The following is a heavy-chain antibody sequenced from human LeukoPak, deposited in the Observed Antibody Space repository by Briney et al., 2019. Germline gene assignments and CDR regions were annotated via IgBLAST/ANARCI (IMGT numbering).Heavy chain of an antibody. V-gene: IGHV1-18*01. CDR3: ARAQELITIFGVVLDAFDI. CDR1: GYTFTSYG. D-gene: IGHD3-3*01. Sequence: ASVKVSCKASGYTFTSYGISWARQAPGQGLEWMGWISAYNGNTNYAQKLQGRVTMTTDTSTSTAYMELRSLRSDDTAVYYCARAQELITIFGVVLDAFDIWGQGTMVTVSS. CDR2: ISAYNGNT. J-gene: IGHJ3*02.